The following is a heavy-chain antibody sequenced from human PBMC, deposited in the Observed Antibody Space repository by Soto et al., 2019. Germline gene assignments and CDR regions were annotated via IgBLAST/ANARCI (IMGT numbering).Heavy chain of an antibody. Sequence: GESLKISCKGSGYSFSTYWIAWVRQMPGKGLEWMGIIYPGDSDTRYSPSFQGQVTISADKSISTAYLQWSSLKASDTAMYYCATRGYCSGTTCYKWFDPWGQGTQVTVSS. CDR1: GYSFSTYW. J-gene: IGHJ5*02. CDR3: ATRGYCSGTTCYKWFDP. CDR2: IYPGDSDT. V-gene: IGHV5-51*01. D-gene: IGHD2-2*02.